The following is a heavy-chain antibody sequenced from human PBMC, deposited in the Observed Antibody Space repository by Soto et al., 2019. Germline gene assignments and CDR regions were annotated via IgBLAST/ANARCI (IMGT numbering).Heavy chain of an antibody. CDR2: INHSGSS. J-gene: IGHJ4*02. Sequence: QVQLQQWGAGLLKPSETLSLTCAVYGGSFSGYYWTWIRQPPGTGLEWIGEINHSGSSNDNPSLKNRVTTSVDTSKNQFSRKLTSVTAADTAVYYVARDKITGLFDCWGQGTLVTVSS. D-gene: IGHD2-8*02. CDR1: GGSFSGYY. V-gene: IGHV4-34*01. CDR3: ARDKITGLFDC.